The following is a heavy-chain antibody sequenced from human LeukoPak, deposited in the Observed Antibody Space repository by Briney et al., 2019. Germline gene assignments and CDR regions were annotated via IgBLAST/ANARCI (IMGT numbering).Heavy chain of an antibody. CDR1: GYTYTTYG. V-gene: IGHV1-18*01. Sequence: ASVKVSCKSSGYTYTTYGITWVRQAPGQGLEWMGWISVYNGKTEYAQKLQGRVIMTADTSTTTAYMELWSLRGDDTAIYYCARGGEGPYGNYAPDSWGQGTLVTVSS. CDR2: ISVYNGKT. CDR3: ARGGEGPYGNYAPDS. D-gene: IGHD3-10*01. J-gene: IGHJ5*01.